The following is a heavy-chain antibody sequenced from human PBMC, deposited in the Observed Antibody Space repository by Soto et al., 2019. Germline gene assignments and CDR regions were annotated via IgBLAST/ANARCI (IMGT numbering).Heavy chain of an antibody. Sequence: SETLSLTCTVSGGSISSGDYYWSWIRQPPGKGLEWIGYIYYSGSTYYNPSLKSRVTISVDTSKNQFSLKLSSVTAADTAVYYCARWSYSGSYQIFDYWGQGTLVTVSS. V-gene: IGHV4-30-4*01. CDR1: GGSISSGDYY. D-gene: IGHD3-10*01. CDR3: ARWSYSGSYQIFDY. J-gene: IGHJ4*02. CDR2: IYYSGST.